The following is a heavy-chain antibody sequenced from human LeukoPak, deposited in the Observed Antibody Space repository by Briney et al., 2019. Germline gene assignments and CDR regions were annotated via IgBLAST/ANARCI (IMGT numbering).Heavy chain of an antibody. V-gene: IGHV1-18*01. J-gene: IGHJ4*02. CDR1: GYTFTRYT. D-gene: IGHD3-10*01. CDR3: ARELEVRGVILFAY. Sequence: GASVKVSCKASGYTFTRYTMNWVRQAPGQGLEWMGWISAYNGNTNYAQKLQGRVTMTRDTSTSTAYMELRSLTSDDTAVYYCARELEVRGVILFAYWGQGTLVTVSS. CDR2: ISAYNGNT.